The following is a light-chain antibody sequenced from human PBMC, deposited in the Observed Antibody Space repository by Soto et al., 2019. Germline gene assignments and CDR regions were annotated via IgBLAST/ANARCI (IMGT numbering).Light chain of an antibody. CDR2: GVK. CDR3: SSYTTSYFYV. J-gene: IGLJ1*01. V-gene: IGLV2-14*01. CDR1: GRDIGAYDY. Sequence: QSALTQPASVSGSPGQSITISCTGSGRDIGAYDYVSWYQQHPGKAPKLLIYGVKNRPSVVSYRFSASKSAFTASLTISGLQAEDEAHYYCSSYTTSYFYVSGPGTKVTVL.